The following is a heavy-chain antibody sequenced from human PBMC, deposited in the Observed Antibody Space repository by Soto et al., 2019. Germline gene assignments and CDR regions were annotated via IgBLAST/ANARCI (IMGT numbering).Heavy chain of an antibody. CDR3: ARVGVLWFGELSLYSEGWFDP. J-gene: IGHJ5*02. CDR2: INHSGST. Sequence: SETLSLTCAVYGGSFSGYYWSWIRQPPGKGLEWIGEINHSGSTNYNPSLKSRVTISVDTSKNQFSLKLSSVTAADTAVYYCARVGVLWFGELSLYSEGWFDPWGQGTLVT. V-gene: IGHV4-34*01. CDR1: GGSFSGYY. D-gene: IGHD3-10*01.